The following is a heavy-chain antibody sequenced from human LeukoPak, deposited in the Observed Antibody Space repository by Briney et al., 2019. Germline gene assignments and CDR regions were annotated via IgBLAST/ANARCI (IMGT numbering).Heavy chain of an antibody. V-gene: IGHV3-74*01. CDR2: INSDGSST. CDR1: GFTFSSYW. D-gene: IGHD3-22*01. CDR3: ARVTSYYDSSGYPPDY. J-gene: IGHJ4*02. Sequence: PGGSLRLSCAASGFTFSSYWMHWVRQAPGKGLVWVSRINSDGSSTSYADSVKGRFTISRDNAKNTLYLQMNSLRAEDTAVYYCARVTSYYDSSGYPPDYWGQGTLAIVSS.